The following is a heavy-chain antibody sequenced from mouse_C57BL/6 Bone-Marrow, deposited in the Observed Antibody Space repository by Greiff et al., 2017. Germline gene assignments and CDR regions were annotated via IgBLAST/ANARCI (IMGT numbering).Heavy chain of an antibody. CDR1: GYSFTGYY. J-gene: IGHJ3*01. CDR2: INPSTGGT. Sequence: EVQLQQSGPELVKPGASVKISCKASGYSFTGYYMNWVKQSPEKSLEWIGEINPSTGGTTYNQKFKAKATLTVDKSSSTAYMQLKSLTSEDSAVYYCAINWDLAYWGQGTLVTVSA. V-gene: IGHV1-42*01. D-gene: IGHD4-1*02. CDR3: AINWDLAY.